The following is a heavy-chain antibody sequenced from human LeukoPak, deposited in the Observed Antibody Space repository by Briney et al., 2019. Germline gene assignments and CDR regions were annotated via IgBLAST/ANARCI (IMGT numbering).Heavy chain of an antibody. J-gene: IGHJ4*02. CDR3: ARGTQVADIDY. CDR1: GGTFSSYA. Sequence: EASVKVSCKASGGTFSSYAISWVRQAPGQGLEWMGGIIPIFGTANYAQKFQGRVTITADESTSTAYMELSSLRSEDTAVYYCARGTQVADIDYRGQGTLVTVSS. D-gene: IGHD6-19*01. CDR2: IIPIFGTA. V-gene: IGHV1-69*13.